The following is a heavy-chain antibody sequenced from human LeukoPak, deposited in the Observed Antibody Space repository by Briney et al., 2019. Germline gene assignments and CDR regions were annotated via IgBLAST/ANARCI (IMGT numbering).Heavy chain of an antibody. V-gene: IGHV3-11*06. CDR3: AKDLQHLVRTLSFDY. CDR2: ISSSSSDT. J-gene: IGHJ4*02. Sequence: AGGSLRLSCAASGFTFSDSYMSWIRQAPGKGLEWVSYISSSSSDTNYADSVKGRFTISRDNAKNSLYLQMNSLRAEGTAVYYCAKDLQHLVRTLSFDYWGQGTLITVSS. D-gene: IGHD6-13*01. CDR1: GFTFSDSY.